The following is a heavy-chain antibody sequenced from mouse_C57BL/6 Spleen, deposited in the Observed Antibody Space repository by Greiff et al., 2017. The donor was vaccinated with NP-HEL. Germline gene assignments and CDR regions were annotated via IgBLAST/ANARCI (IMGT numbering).Heavy chain of an antibody. V-gene: IGHV5-4*01. CDR3: ARDRLLPLEGFAY. D-gene: IGHD1-1*01. CDR2: ISDGGSYT. CDR1: GFTFSSYA. Sequence: EVQGVESGGGLVKPGGSLKLSCAASGFTFSSYAMSWVRQTPEKRLEWVATISDGGSYTYYPDNVKGRFTISRDNAKNNLYLQMSHLKSEDTAMYYCARDRLLPLEGFAYWGQGTLVTVSA. J-gene: IGHJ3*01.